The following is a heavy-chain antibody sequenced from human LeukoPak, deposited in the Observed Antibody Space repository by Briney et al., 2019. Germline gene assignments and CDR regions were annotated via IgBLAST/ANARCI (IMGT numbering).Heavy chain of an antibody. J-gene: IGHJ3*02. CDR1: GGSISSYY. Sequence: SETLSLTCTVSGGSISSYYWSWIRQPPAKGLEWIGYIYYSGSTNYNPSLKSRVTISVDTSKNQFSLKLSSVTAADTAVYYCARNHLGWAHAFDIWGQGTMVTVSS. V-gene: IGHV4-59*01. CDR2: IYYSGST. D-gene: IGHD6-19*01. CDR3: ARNHLGWAHAFDI.